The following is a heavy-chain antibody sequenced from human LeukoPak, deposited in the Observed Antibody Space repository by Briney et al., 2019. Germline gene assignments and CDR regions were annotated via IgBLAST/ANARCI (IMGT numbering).Heavy chain of an antibody. CDR3: IRDFRSADL. CDR1: GFTFSNYW. Sequence: GGSLRLSCVASGFTFSNYWMHWVRQPPGKGLVWVSRIYVDGRTTNYADSVKGRFTISRDNTKNAVYLEMNSLSVEDTATYYCIRDFRSADLWGQGTLVTVSS. V-gene: IGHV3-74*01. CDR2: IYVDGRTT. J-gene: IGHJ5*02.